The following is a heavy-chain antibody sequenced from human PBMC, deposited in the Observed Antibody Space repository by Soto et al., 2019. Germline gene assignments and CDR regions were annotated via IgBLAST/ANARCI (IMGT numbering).Heavy chain of an antibody. CDR1: GFTFRRFE. CDR2: ISSSGSTA. V-gene: IGHV3-48*03. D-gene: IGHD3-10*01. CDR3: TRAAWFPYLSFY. J-gene: IGHJ4*02. Sequence: PGGSLRLSCAACGFTFRRFELHWVRQAPGKGLEWISYISSSGSTAYYASSVEGRFTISRDNANNSVYLQMDSLRAEDTALYYCTRAAWFPYLSFYWGQGALVTVSS.